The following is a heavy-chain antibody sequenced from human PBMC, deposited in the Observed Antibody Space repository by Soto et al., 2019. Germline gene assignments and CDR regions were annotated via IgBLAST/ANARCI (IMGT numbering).Heavy chain of an antibody. D-gene: IGHD1-1*01. V-gene: IGHV4-30-2*01. CDR3: ARVLERAPYYYYVMDV. CDR2: IYHSGST. J-gene: IGHJ6*02. Sequence: SETLSLTCAVSGGSISSGGYFWSWIRQPPGKGLEWIGYIYHSGSTYYNPSLKSRVTISVDRSKNQFSLKLSSVTAADTAVYYCARVLERAPYYYYVMDVWGQGTTVTVSS. CDR1: GGSISSGGYF.